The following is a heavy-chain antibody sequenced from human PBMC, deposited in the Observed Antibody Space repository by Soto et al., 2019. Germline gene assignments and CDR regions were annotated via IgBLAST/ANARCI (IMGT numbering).Heavy chain of an antibody. J-gene: IGHJ4*02. CDR3: ARPTYNSGSPFDY. Sequence: SETLSLTCTVSGGSISSYYWSWIRQPPGKGLEWIGYIYYSGRTNYNPSIKSRVNISVDTSKNQFSLKLSSVTAADTAVYYCARPTYNSGSPFDYWGQGTLVTVSS. CDR1: GGSISSYY. D-gene: IGHD1-20*01. CDR2: IYYSGRT. V-gene: IGHV4-59*01.